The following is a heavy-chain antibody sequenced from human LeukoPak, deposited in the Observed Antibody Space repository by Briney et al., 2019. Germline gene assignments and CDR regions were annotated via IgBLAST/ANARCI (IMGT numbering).Heavy chain of an antibody. CDR3: ARGNYDYVWGPRYLDY. Sequence: GGSLRLSCAASGFTFSSYWMSWVRQAPGKGLEWVANIKEDGSERFYVGSVRGRFTISRDNAKNSLYLQMDSLRAEDAAVYYCARGNYDYVWGPRYLDYWGQGTLVTVSS. CDR1: GFTFSSYW. D-gene: IGHD3-16*01. CDR2: IKEDGSER. V-gene: IGHV3-7*01. J-gene: IGHJ4*02.